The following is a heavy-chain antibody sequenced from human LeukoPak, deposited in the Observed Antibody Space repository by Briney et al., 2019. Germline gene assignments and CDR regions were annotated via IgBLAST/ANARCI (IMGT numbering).Heavy chain of an antibody. V-gene: IGHV3-7*01. CDR3: ARVWEGGCHDY. D-gene: IGHD6-19*01. Sequence: GGSLRLSCAASGFTFSSYWMSWVRQAPGKGLEWVANIKEDGSEKYYVDSVKGRFTISRDNAKNSLYLQMNSLRAEDTAVYYCARVWEGGCHDYWGQGTLVTVSS. CDR1: GFTFSSYW. CDR2: IKEDGSEK. J-gene: IGHJ4*02.